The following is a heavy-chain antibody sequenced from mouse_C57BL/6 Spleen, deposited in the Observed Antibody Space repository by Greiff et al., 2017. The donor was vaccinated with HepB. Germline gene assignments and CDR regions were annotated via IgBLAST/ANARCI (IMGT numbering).Heavy chain of an antibody. CDR2: IWRGGST. V-gene: IGHV2-5*01. Sequence: QVQLQQSGPGLVQPSQSLSITCTVSGFSLTSYGVHWVRQSPGKGLEWLGVIWRGGSTDYNAAFMSRLSITKDNSKSQVFFKMNRLQADDTAIYYGASQRIDYDGGVYYAMDYWGQGTSVTVSS. D-gene: IGHD2-4*01. CDR3: ASQRIDYDGGVYYAMDY. CDR1: GFSLTSYG. J-gene: IGHJ4*01.